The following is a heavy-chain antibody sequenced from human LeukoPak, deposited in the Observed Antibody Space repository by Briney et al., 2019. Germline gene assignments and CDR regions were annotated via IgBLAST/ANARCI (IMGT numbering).Heavy chain of an antibody. Sequence: GGSLRLSCAASGFDFGAYEMNWVRQAPGKGPEWVAYFAGSDTTKYYADSVRGRFTISRDNAKKSLYLQMNSLRAEDTTLYYCTTLGYHLDSWGQGTLVTVSS. CDR3: TTLGYHLDS. J-gene: IGHJ4*02. V-gene: IGHV3-48*03. D-gene: IGHD3-22*01. CDR2: FAGSDTTK. CDR1: GFDFGAYE.